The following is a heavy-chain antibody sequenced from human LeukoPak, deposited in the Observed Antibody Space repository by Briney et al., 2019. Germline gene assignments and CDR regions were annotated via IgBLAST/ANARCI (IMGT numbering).Heavy chain of an antibody. D-gene: IGHD3-22*01. Sequence: PGGSLRLSCAASGFTFSSYGMTWVRQAPGKGLEWVSYISSSSSTIYYADSVKGRFTISRDNAKNSLYLQLNSLRAEDTAVYYCTTEEYYYDSSGPNDAFDIWGQGTMVTVSS. CDR1: GFTFSSYG. CDR3: TTEEYYYDSSGPNDAFDI. V-gene: IGHV3-48*01. J-gene: IGHJ3*02. CDR2: ISSSSSTI.